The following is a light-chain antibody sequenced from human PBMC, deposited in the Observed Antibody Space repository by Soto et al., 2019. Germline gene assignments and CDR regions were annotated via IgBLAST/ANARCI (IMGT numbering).Light chain of an antibody. CDR3: QQYDNLPLT. CDR2: DAS. V-gene: IGKV1-33*01. J-gene: IGKJ4*01. Sequence: DIQMTQSPSSLWASGGDRVTITCQASQDISNYLNWYQQKPGKAPKLLIYDASNLETGVPSRFSGSGSGTDFTFTISSLQPEDIASYYRQQYDNLPLTFGGGTKVEIK. CDR1: QDISNY.